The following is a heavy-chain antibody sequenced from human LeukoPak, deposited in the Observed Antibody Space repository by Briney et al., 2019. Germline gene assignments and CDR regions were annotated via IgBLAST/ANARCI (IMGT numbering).Heavy chain of an antibody. CDR3: ARDPYGLTYYFDY. CDR1: GYTFTSYG. D-gene: IGHD3-10*01. V-gene: IGHV1-18*01. J-gene: IGHJ4*02. Sequence: ASMKVSCKASGYTFTSYGISWVRQAPGQGLEWMGWTSTYNGNTHYAEKLQGRVTMTTDTSTSTAYMELRSLISDDTAVYYCARDPYGLTYYFDYWGQGTLVTVSS. CDR2: TSTYNGNT.